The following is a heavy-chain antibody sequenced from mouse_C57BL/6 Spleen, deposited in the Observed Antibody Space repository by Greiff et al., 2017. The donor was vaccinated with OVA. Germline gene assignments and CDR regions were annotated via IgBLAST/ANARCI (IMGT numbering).Heavy chain of an antibody. CDR2: IYPRSGNT. Sequence: QVQLKQSGAELARPGASVKLSCKASGYTFTSYGISWVKQRTGQGLEWIGEIYPRSGNTYYNEKFKGKATLTADKSSSTAYMELRSLTSEDSAVYFCARSGGYYGSSQGFAYWGQGTLVTVSA. CDR1: GYTFTSYG. D-gene: IGHD1-1*01. V-gene: IGHV1-81*01. J-gene: IGHJ3*01. CDR3: ARSGGYYGSSQGFAY.